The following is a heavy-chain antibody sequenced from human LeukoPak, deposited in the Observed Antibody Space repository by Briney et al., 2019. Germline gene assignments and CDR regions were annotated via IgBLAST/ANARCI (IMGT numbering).Heavy chain of an antibody. V-gene: IGHV4-61*02. CDR2: IYTSGST. CDR1: GGSISSSSYY. CDR3: ARGGVTMVRGVIGGFGFDP. Sequence: SETLSLTCTVSGGSISSSSYYWSWIRQPAGKGLEWIGLIYTSGSTKYNPSLKSRVTISVDTSKNQFSLKLNSVTAADTAVYYCARGGVTMVRGVIGGFGFDPWGQGTLVTVSS. J-gene: IGHJ5*02. D-gene: IGHD3-10*01.